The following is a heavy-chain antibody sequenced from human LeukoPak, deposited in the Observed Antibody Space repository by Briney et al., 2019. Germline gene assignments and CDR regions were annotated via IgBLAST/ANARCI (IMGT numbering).Heavy chain of an antibody. J-gene: IGHJ4*02. Sequence: PGGSLRLSWAASGCTVSNDWRGWVRQAPGKGLEWVANIKQDGSEIYYVDSVKGRFTISRDTAKNSVYLQMNSLRAEDTAVYYCARVWSSGYTKDYWGQGTLVTVSS. V-gene: IGHV3-7*01. D-gene: IGHD3-22*01. CDR2: IKQDGSEI. CDR3: ARVWSSGYTKDY. CDR1: GCTVSNDW.